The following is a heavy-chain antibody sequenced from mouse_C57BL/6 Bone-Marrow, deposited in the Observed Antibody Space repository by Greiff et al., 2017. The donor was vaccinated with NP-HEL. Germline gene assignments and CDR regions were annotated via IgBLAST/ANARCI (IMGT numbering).Heavy chain of an antibody. CDR3: AVYCYGSSRYYAMDY. V-gene: IGHV1-55*01. CDR2: IYPGSGST. CDR1: GYTFTSYW. D-gene: IGHD1-1*01. J-gene: IGHJ4*01. Sequence: QVQLQQPGAELVKPGASVKLSCKASGYTFTSYWIPWVKQRPGQGLEWIGDIYPGSGSTNYNEKFKSKATLTVDKSSSTAYMQLSSLTSEDSAVYYCAVYCYGSSRYYAMDYWGQGTSVTVSS.